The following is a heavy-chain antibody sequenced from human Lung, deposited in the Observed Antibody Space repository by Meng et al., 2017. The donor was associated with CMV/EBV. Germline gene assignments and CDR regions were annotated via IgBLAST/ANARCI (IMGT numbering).Heavy chain of an antibody. V-gene: IGHV4-31*03. Sequence: TLSLTXTVSGGSISNGRYYWSWIRQHPGKGLEWIGYIYYSGSTYYNPSLKSRVTISVDTSKNQFALKLSSVTAADTDVYYCARDRCSSTSCYFGSCYYVMDVWGQGTTVTVSS. D-gene: IGHD2-2*01. CDR3: ARDRCSSTSCYFGSCYYVMDV. J-gene: IGHJ6*02. CDR2: IYYSGST. CDR1: GGSISNGRYY.